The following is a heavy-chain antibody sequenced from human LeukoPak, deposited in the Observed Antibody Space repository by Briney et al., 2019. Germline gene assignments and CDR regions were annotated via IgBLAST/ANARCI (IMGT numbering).Heavy chain of an antibody. CDR3: ARDGYNPVAFDI. J-gene: IGHJ3*02. D-gene: IGHD5-24*01. Sequence: SSETLSLTCTVSGGSISSSSYYWGWIRQPPGKGLEWIGNIYRTGTTFYNPSLQSRVSMSVDTSKNTFSLNLKSVTAADTAVYYCARDGYNPVAFDIWGQGTVVTVSS. CDR1: GGSISSSSYY. CDR2: IYRTGTT. V-gene: IGHV4-39*02.